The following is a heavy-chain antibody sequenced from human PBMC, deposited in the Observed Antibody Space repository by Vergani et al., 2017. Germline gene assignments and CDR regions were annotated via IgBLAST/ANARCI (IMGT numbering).Heavy chain of an antibody. CDR1: GFTFSTYA. Sequence: EVQLLESGGSLKQPGGSVRLSCAASGFTFSTYAMHWVRQAPGKGQEWVSALTGGGGSTYYADSFKGRFIISRDNSRATLYLQMNSLRPEDTATYYCVKDAGSYENFFDSWGQGTLVTVSS. V-gene: IGHV3-23*01. CDR3: VKDAGSYENFFDS. D-gene: IGHD1-26*01. CDR2: LTGGGGST. J-gene: IGHJ4*02.